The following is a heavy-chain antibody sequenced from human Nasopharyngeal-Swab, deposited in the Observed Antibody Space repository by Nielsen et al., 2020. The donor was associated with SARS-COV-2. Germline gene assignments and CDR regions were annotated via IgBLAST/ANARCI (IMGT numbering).Heavy chain of an antibody. CDR2: MNPTSGEV. CDR1: GYNFNRND. J-gene: IGHJ5*02. V-gene: IGHV1-8*01. CDR3: ARGAFGLDHSWFDP. Sequence: ASVKVSCKCSGYNFNRNDINWVRQAPGQGLEWMGWMNPTSGEVGYEQKFQGRVTMTRNTATATAYMELSGLRHEDTAVYYCARGAFGLDHSWFDPWGHGTLVTVSS. D-gene: IGHD3/OR15-3a*01.